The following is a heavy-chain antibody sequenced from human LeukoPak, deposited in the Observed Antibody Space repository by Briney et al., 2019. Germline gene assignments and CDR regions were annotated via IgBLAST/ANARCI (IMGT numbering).Heavy chain of an antibody. V-gene: IGHV4-59*01. CDR1: GGSINIFY. J-gene: IGHJ4*02. D-gene: IGHD3-22*01. Sequence: SETLSLTCTVSGGSINIFYWSWIRQPPGKGLEWIGYIYYRGSTKYNPSLMSRLTMSVDPSKNQFSLDLNSVTAADTAVYYCARVSYGSSGYFDFDRWGQGTLVTVSS. CDR3: ARVSYGSSGYFDFDR. CDR2: IYYRGST.